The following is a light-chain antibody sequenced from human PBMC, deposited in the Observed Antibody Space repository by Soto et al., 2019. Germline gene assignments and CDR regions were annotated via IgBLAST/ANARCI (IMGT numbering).Light chain of an antibody. V-gene: IGKV1-5*01. Sequence: DIQMTQSPSTLSASVGDRVTITCRASQSISDRLAWYKRKPGKAPKLLIFDASSLESGVPSRFSGSGSGTEFTLTISSLQPDDFATYYCQHYSTVWAFGQGTTVEI. CDR1: QSISDR. J-gene: IGKJ1*01. CDR2: DAS. CDR3: QHYSTVWA.